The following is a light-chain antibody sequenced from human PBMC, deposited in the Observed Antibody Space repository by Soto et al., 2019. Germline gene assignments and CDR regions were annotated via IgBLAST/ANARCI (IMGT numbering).Light chain of an antibody. V-gene: IGKV1-39*01. CDR3: QQSYSTPWT. CDR1: QSISGW. Sequence: DIQMTQSPSTLSASVGDRVTITCRASQSISGWLAWYQQKPGTAPKLLIYAASSLQSGVPSRFSGSGSGTDFTLTISSLQPEDFATYYCQQSYSTPWTFGQGTKVDIK. J-gene: IGKJ1*01. CDR2: AAS.